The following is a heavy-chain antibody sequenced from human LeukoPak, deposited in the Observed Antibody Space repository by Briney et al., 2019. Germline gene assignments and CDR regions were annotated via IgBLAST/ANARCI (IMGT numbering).Heavy chain of an antibody. J-gene: IGHJ4*02. D-gene: IGHD2-8*02. CDR3: AMGGRRSSMYWPD. CDR1: GFSFTRNW. Sequence: GGSLRLSCTPPGFSFTRNWMTWVRQAPGKGLEWVASINPHGSERYYAGSVRGRFTFSRDNDKNSAYLQMDPLRVEDTAVYFCAMGGRRSSMYWPDWGQGILVTVSS. CDR2: INPHGSER. V-gene: IGHV3-7*01.